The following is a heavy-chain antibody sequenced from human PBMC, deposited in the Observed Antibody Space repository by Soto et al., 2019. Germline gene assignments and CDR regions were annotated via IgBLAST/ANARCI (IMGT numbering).Heavy chain of an antibody. V-gene: IGHV4-59*01. D-gene: IGHD6-19*01. Sequence: SETLSLTCTVSGVSLRDNCWSWMRRPPGKGLEWIGYSYYTGATSYNPSLTSRVSISVDTSKNQFSLHLNSVTAADTAVYFCARGGWSHDSWGQGTLVTVSS. CDR2: SYYTGAT. CDR3: ARGGWSHDS. CDR1: GVSLRDNC. J-gene: IGHJ4*02.